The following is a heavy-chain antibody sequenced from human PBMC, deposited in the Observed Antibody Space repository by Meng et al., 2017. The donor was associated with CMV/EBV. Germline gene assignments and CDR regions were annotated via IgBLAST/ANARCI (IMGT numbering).Heavy chain of an antibody. CDR1: GASISRGGYY. CDR3: ARGVGYGDQFDY. D-gene: IGHD4-17*01. V-gene: IGHV4-31*02. Sequence: VSGASISRGGYYWSWIRQHPGKGLEWIGNSHYSGSAYYNPSLKSRLTISVDTSKNQLSLKLSSVTAADTAVYYCARGVGYGDQFDYWGQGTLVTVSS. J-gene: IGHJ4*02. CDR2: SHYSGSA.